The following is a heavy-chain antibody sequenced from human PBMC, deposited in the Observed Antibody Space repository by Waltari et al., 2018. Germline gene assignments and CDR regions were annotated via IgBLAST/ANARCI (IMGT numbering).Heavy chain of an antibody. CDR2: INHSGST. D-gene: IGHD6-19*01. V-gene: IGHV4-34*01. CDR1: GGSFSGYY. CDR3: ARQFSSGWYSEY. J-gene: IGHJ4*02. Sequence: QVQLQQWGAGLLKPSETLSLTCAVYGGSFSGYYWSWIRQSPGKGLEWIGEINHSGSTNSNPYLKSRVTISVDTSKNQVSLKVGSVTAADTAVYYCARQFSSGWYSEYWGQGTLVTVSS.